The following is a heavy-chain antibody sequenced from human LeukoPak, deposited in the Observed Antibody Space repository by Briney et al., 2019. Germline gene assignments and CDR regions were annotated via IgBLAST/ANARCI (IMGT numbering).Heavy chain of an antibody. CDR1: GGSINNCY. CDR3: ARAGQAGYSSSWFPFDY. CDR2: IYYSGST. Sequence: PSETLSLTCTVSGGSINNCYWSWVRQPPGKGLEWIEYIYYSGSTNYNPSLKSRVTISVDTSKNQFSLKLSSVTAADTAVYYCARAGQAGYSSSWFPFDYWGQGTLVTVSS. D-gene: IGHD6-13*01. J-gene: IGHJ4*02. V-gene: IGHV4-59*01.